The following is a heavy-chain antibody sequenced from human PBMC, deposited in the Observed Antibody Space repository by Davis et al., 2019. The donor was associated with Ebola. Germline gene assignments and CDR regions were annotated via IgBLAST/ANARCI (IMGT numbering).Heavy chain of an antibody. Sequence: PSETLSLTCAVYGGSFSGYYWSWIRQPPGKGLEWIGEINQSGSTNYNPSLKSRVIISVDTSKNQFSLKLSSVTAADTAVYYCATCSSTSCYYYYGMDVWGQGTTVTVAS. J-gene: IGHJ6*02. CDR3: ATCSSTSCYYYYGMDV. D-gene: IGHD2-2*01. CDR1: GGSFSGYY. CDR2: INQSGST. V-gene: IGHV4-34*01.